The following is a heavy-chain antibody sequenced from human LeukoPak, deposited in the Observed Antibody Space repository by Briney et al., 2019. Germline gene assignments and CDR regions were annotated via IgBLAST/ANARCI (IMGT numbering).Heavy chain of an antibody. D-gene: IGHD5-18*01. V-gene: IGHV3-23*01. CDR2: ISGSGGST. CDR3: AKDSRGYTYGIFDY. J-gene: IGHJ4*02. Sequence: GGSLRLSCAASGITFSSYAMIWVRQAPGKGLEWVSGISGSGGSTYYVGSVKGRFTISRDNSKNTLYLQMSSLRAEDTAVYYCAKDSRGYTYGIFDYWGQGTLVTVSS. CDR1: GITFSSYA.